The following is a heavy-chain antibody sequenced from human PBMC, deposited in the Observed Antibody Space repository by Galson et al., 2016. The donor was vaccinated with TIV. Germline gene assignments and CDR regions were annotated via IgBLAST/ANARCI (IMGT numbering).Heavy chain of an antibody. D-gene: IGHD2-2*01. Sequence: SVKVSCKASGGIFSNFVISWVRQAPGQGLEWMGRFTPVFGITNYAQKFQDRVPITADKSTSTVYMELSSLTSQDTAIYYCARNKEYGKYYFDYWGQGTHVPVSS. CDR2: FTPVFGIT. V-gene: IGHV1-69*04. CDR1: GGIFSNFV. CDR3: ARNKEYGKYYFDY. J-gene: IGHJ4*02.